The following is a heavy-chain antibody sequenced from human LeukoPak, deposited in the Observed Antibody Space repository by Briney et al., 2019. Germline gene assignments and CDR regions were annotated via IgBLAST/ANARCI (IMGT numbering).Heavy chain of an antibody. CDR3: ASLQMTTVEEGDY. Sequence: TSETLSLTCAVSGASISGDDSSWTWIRQPPGKGLEWIGYIYHSGSTYYNPSLKSRVTISVDRSKNQFSLKLSSVTAADTAVYYCASLQMTTVEEGDYWGQGTLVTVSS. V-gene: IGHV4-30-2*01. J-gene: IGHJ4*02. CDR1: GASISGDDSS. D-gene: IGHD4-23*01. CDR2: IYHSGST.